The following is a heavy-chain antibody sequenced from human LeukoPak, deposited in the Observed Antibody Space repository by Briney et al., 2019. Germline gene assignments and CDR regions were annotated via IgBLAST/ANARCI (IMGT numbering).Heavy chain of an antibody. CDR3: ARGLRYFDWLFKDYYYMDV. CDR1: GGSFSGYY. Sequence: SETLSLTCAVYGGSFSGYYWSWIRQPPGKGLEWIGEINHSGSTNYNPSLKSRVTISVDTSKNQFSLKLSSVTAADTAVYYCARGLRYFDWLFKDYYYMDVWGKGTTVTISS. D-gene: IGHD3-9*01. CDR2: INHSGST. J-gene: IGHJ6*03. V-gene: IGHV4-34*01.